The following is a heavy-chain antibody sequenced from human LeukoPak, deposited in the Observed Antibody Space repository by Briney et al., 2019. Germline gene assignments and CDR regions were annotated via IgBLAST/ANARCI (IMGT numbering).Heavy chain of an antibody. J-gene: IGHJ4*02. CDR1: GGSISTYF. D-gene: IGHD1-26*01. CDR3: ARHKTGGTYPLDY. CDR2: IYYSGST. Sequence: SETLSLTCTVSGGSISTYFWSWIRQPPGKGLEWIGHIYYSGSTTYNPSLQSRVTISLDASKNQFSLRLSSVTAADTAVYYCARHKTGGTYPLDYWGQGTLVTVSS. V-gene: IGHV4-59*08.